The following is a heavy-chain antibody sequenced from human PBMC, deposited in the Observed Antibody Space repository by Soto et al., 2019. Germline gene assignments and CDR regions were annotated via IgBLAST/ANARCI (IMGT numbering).Heavy chain of an antibody. J-gene: IGHJ5*02. Sequence: SETLSLTCTVSGGSISSYYWSWIRQPPGKGLEWIGYIYYSGSTNYNPSLKSRVTISVDTSKNQFSLKLSSVTAADTAVYYCAVIKAAAASRWFXTWGQGTLVTVSS. V-gene: IGHV4-59*01. CDR3: AVIKAAAASRWFXT. D-gene: IGHD6-13*01. CDR1: GGSISSYY. CDR2: IYYSGST.